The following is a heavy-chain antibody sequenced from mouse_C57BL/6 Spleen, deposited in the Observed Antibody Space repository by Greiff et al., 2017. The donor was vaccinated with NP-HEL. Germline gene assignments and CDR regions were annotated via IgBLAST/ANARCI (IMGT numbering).Heavy chain of an antibody. CDR2: INPSSGYT. J-gene: IGHJ2*01. V-gene: IGHV1-7*01. CDR1: GYTFTSYW. Sequence: QVQLQQSGAELAKPGASVKLSCKASGYTFTSYWMHWVKQRPGQGLEWIGYINPSSGYTKYNEKFKDKATLTADKSSSTVYMELSRLTSEDSAVYFCARHEEKGFDYWGQGTTLTVSS. CDR3: ARHEEKGFDY.